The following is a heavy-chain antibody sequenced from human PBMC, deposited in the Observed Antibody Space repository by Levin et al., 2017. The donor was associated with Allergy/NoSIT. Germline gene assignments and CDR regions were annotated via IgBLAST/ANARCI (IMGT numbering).Heavy chain of an antibody. J-gene: IGHJ4*02. V-gene: IGHV3-33*01. CDR3: AGGDDGAY. D-gene: IGHD4-17*01. CDR2: IWYDGSNK. CDR1: GFTFSSYG. Sequence: GGSLRLSCAASGFTFSSYGMHWVRQAPGKGLEWVAIIWYDGSNKYYADSVKGRFTISRDNSKNTLYLQMNSLRVDDTAVYYCAGGDDGAYWGQGTLVTVSS.